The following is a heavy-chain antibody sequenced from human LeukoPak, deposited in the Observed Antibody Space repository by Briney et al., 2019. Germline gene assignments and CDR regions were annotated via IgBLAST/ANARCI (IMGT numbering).Heavy chain of an antibody. J-gene: IGHJ4*02. D-gene: IGHD1-26*01. CDR2: IYSGGST. CDR1: GFTVSSNY. V-gene: IGHV3-53*01. Sequence: GGSLRLSCAASGFTVSSNYMSWVCQAPGKGLEWVSVIYSGGSTYYADSVKGRFTISRDNSKNTLYLQMNSLRGEDTAVYYCARDRGGATYYFDYWGQGTLVTVSS. CDR3: ARDRGGATYYFDY.